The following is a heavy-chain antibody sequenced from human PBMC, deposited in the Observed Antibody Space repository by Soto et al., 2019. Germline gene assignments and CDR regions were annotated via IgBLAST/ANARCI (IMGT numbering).Heavy chain of an antibody. CDR2: ISGSGGST. D-gene: IGHD1-26*01. CDR3: ATYSGNYERYGVYYGMDV. J-gene: IGHJ6*02. CDR1: GFTFSDSY. V-gene: IGHV3-23*01. Sequence: GGSLRLSCAASGFTFSDSYMTWIRQAPVKVLEWVSSISGSGGSTYYADSLKGRFTISRDNSKNTLYLQMNSLRAEDTAVYYCATYSGNYERYGVYYGMDVWGQGTTVTVSS.